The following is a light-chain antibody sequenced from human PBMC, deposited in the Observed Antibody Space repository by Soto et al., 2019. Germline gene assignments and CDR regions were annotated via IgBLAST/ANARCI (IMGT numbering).Light chain of an antibody. Sequence: EIVLTQSPGTLSLSPGDRATLSCRASQRVSTFLAWYQQRPGQAPRLLISEASNRATGIPARFSGSGSGTDFTLTISSLEPEDFAVYYCQQRTNWPPWTFGQGTKVDIK. V-gene: IGKV3-11*01. CDR3: QQRTNWPPWT. CDR1: QRVSTF. J-gene: IGKJ1*01. CDR2: EAS.